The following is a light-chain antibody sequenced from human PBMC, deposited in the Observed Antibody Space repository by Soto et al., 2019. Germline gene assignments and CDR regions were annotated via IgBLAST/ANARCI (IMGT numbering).Light chain of an antibody. V-gene: IGKV4-1*01. CDR2: WAS. CDR1: QSVLYSSNNKNY. Sequence: DIVMTQSPDSLAVSLGERATINCKSSQSVLYSSNNKNYLAWYQQKPRQPPKLLIYWASTRDSGVPDRFSGSGSGTDFPLTISSLQAEDVAVYYCQQYYTTPWTFGQGTGVETK. CDR3: QQYYTTPWT. J-gene: IGKJ1*01.